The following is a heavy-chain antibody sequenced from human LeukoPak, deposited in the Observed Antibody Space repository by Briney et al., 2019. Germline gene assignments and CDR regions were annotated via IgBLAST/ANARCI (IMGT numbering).Heavy chain of an antibody. CDR3: ARAPTGGYYYYMDV. V-gene: IGHV3-21*01. CDR1: GFTFSSYN. J-gene: IGHJ6*03. CDR2: ISSSSNYI. D-gene: IGHD3-16*01. Sequence: GGSLRLSCAASGFTFSSYNMNWVRQAPGKGLEWVASISSSSNYIYYVDSVKGRFTISRDNAKNSLYLQMNSLRAEDTAVYYCARAPTGGYYYYMDVWGKGTTVTVFS.